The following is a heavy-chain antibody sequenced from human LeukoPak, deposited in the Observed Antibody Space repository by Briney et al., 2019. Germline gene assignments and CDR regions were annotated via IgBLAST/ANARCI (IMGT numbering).Heavy chain of an antibody. D-gene: IGHD1-26*01. V-gene: IGHV3-23*01. CDR1: GFTFSSYG. CDR2: ISGSGSST. Sequence: GGSLRLSCAASGFTFSSYGMSWVRQAPGKGLEWVSAISGSGSSTYYADSVKGRFTISRDNSKNTLYLQMNSLRAEDTAVYYCAKDKEGATAFDIWGQGTMVTVSS. CDR3: AKDKEGATAFDI. J-gene: IGHJ3*02.